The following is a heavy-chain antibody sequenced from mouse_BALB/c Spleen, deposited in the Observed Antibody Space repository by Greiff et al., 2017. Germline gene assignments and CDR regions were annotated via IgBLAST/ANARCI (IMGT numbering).Heavy chain of an antibody. Sequence: VQGVESGPSLVQPSQSLSITCTASGFSLTSYGVHWVRQSPGKGLEWLGVICSGGSTDYNAASMTRLSITKDNSKSQVFFKMNSLQADDTAIYDCAKKEGPYCGLWYYAMDYWGQGTSVTVSA. CDR1: GFSLTSYG. CDR3: AKKEGPYCGLWYYAMDY. CDR2: ICSGGST. V-gene: IGHV2-5-1*01. D-gene: IGHD2-10*01. J-gene: IGHJ4*01.